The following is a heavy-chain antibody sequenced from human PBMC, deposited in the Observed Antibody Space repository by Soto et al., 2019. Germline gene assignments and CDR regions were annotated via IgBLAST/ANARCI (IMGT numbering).Heavy chain of an antibody. D-gene: IGHD3-10*01. J-gene: IGHJ5*02. CDR2: ISGSGGST. CDR3: AKIGREATLWFGEYWFDP. V-gene: IGHV3-23*01. Sequence: GGSLRLSCAASGFTFSSYAMSWVRQAPGKGLEWVSAISGSGGSTYYADSVKGRFTISRDNSKHTLYLQMNSLRAEDTAVYYCAKIGREATLWFGEYWFDPWGQGTLVTVSS. CDR1: GFTFSSYA.